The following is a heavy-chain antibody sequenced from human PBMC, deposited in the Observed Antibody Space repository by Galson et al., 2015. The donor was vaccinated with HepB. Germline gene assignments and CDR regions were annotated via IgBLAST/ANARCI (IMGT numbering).Heavy chain of an antibody. D-gene: IGHD2-21*02. CDR3: TTPVGAYCGGDCRVDV. Sequence: SLRLSCAASGFTFSNAWMSWVRQAPGKGLEWVGRIKSKTDGGTIDYAAPVKGRFTISRDDSKNMLYLQMNSLKTEDTAVYYCTTPVGAYCGGDCRVDVWGQGTTVTVSS. CDR2: IKSKTDGGTI. J-gene: IGHJ6*02. CDR1: GFTFSNAW. V-gene: IGHV3-15*01.